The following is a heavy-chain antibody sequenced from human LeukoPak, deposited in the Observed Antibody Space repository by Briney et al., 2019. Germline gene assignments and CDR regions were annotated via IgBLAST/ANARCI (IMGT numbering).Heavy chain of an antibody. Sequence: GGSLRLPCATSGFTFSTYPMTWVRQAPGKGLEWVSYISSSSSTIYYADSVKGRFTISRDNAKNSLYLQMNSLRAEDTAVYYCARDRYDYGDYPGLGYWGQGTLVTVSS. CDR2: ISSSSSTI. J-gene: IGHJ4*02. V-gene: IGHV3-48*01. CDR3: ARDRYDYGDYPGLGY. CDR1: GFTFSTYP. D-gene: IGHD4-17*01.